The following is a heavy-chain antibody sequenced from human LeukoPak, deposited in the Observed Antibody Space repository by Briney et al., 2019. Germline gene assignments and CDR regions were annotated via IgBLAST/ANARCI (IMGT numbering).Heavy chain of an antibody. V-gene: IGHV4-59*01. J-gene: IGHJ3*02. D-gene: IGHD2-2*01. CDR1: GGSFSGYY. CDR2: IYYSGST. CDR3: ARAGDIVVVPAAMPGVTFDI. Sequence: SETLSLTCAVYGGSFSGYYWSWIRQPPGKGLEWIGYIYYSGSTNYNPSLKSRVTISVDTSKNQFSLKLSSVTAADTAVYYCARAGDIVVVPAAMPGVTFDIWGQGTVVTVSS.